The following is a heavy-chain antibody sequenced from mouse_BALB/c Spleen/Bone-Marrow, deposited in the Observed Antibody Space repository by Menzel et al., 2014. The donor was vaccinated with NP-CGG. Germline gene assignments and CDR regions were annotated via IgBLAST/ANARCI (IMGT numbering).Heavy chain of an antibody. V-gene: IGHV1-69*02. CDR1: GHTFTDYW. CDR2: IDTSDSYT. D-gene: IGHD2-14*01. CDR3: ARSDYRYDPFAY. J-gene: IGHJ3*01. Sequence: QVQLKESGAELVTPGASVKMTCKASGHTFTDYWMHWVKQRPGQDLEWIGAIDTSDSYTSYNQKFKGKATLPVEESSSTAYMQLSSLTSEDSAVYYCARSDYRYDPFAYWGQGTLVTVSA.